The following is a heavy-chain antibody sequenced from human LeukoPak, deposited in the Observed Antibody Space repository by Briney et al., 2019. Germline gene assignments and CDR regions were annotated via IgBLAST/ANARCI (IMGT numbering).Heavy chain of an antibody. V-gene: IGHV5-51*01. D-gene: IGHD1-7*01. J-gene: IGHJ4*02. CDR3: ARALTNWNYDY. Sequence: GESLKISCKGSGYSLTGYWIGWVRQLPGKGLEWMGIIYPGDSDTRYSPSFQGQVTISADKSISTAYLQWSSLKASDTAMYYCARALTNWNYDYWGQGTLVTVSS. CDR2: IYPGDSDT. CDR1: GYSLTGYW.